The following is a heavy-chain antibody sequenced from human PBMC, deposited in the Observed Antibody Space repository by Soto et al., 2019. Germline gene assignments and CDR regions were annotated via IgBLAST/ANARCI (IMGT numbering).Heavy chain of an antibody. CDR2: ISYDGSNK. Sequence: GGSLRLSCAASGFTFSSYAMHWVRQAPGKGLEWVAVISYDGSNKYYADSVKGRFTISRDNSKNTLYLQMNSLRAEDTAVYYCARGFKFDYWGQGTLVTVSS. V-gene: IGHV3-30-3*01. D-gene: IGHD3-10*01. CDR1: GFTFSSYA. CDR3: ARGFKFDY. J-gene: IGHJ4*02.